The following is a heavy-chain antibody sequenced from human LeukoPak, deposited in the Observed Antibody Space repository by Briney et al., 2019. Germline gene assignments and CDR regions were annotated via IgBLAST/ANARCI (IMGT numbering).Heavy chain of an antibody. CDR2: ISYDGSNK. CDR1: GFTFSSYA. V-gene: IGHV3-30-3*01. Sequence: GGSLRLSCAASGFTFSSYAMHWVRQAPGKGLEWVAVISYDGSNKYYADSVKGRFTISRDNSKNTLYLQMNSLRAEDTAVYYCARGGRGVYCSGGSCYRLDYWGQGTLVTVSS. CDR3: ARGGRGVYCSGGSCYRLDY. D-gene: IGHD2-15*01. J-gene: IGHJ4*02.